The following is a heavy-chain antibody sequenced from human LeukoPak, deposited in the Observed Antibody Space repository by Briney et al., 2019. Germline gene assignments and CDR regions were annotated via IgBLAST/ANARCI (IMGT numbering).Heavy chain of an antibody. CDR1: GGSFSGYY. CDR3: ARVRWSGYFLWFDP. V-gene: IGHV4-34*01. Sequence: PSETLSLTCAVYGGSFSGYYWSWIRQPPGKGLEWIGEINHSGSTNYNPSLKSRVTISVDTSKNQFSLKLSSVTAVDTAAYYCARVRWSGYFLWFDPWGQGTLVTVSS. D-gene: IGHD3-3*01. CDR2: INHSGST. J-gene: IGHJ5*02.